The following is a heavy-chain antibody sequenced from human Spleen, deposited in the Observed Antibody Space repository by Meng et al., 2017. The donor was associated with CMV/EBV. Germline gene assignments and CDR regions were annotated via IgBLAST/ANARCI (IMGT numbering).Heavy chain of an antibody. J-gene: IGHJ4*02. Sequence: GESLKISCAASGFTFNKFAMNWVRQAPGKGLEWISLIYGDGRRTYQADSVKGRFTISRDNSKNTLYLQMNSLRAEDTAVYYCARAPNYYDSSGYYWGQGTLVTVSS. CDR3: ARAPNYYDSSGYY. V-gene: IGHV3-23*03. CDR1: GFTFNKFA. CDR2: IYGDGRRT. D-gene: IGHD3-22*01.